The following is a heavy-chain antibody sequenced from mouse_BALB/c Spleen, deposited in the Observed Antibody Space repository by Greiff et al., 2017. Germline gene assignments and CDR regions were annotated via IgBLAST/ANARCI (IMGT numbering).Heavy chain of an antibody. V-gene: IGHV2-9*02. CDR2: IWAGGST. J-gene: IGHJ4*01. CDR1: GFSLTSYG. Sequence: QVQLKESGPGLVAPSQSLSITCTVSGFSLTSYGVHWVRQPPGKGLEWLGVIWAGGSTNYNSALMSRLSISNDNSKSQVFLKMNSMQTDDTDMYCCARASGYDDPYYAMDYWGQGTSVTVSS. D-gene: IGHD2-14*01. CDR3: ARASGYDDPYYAMDY.